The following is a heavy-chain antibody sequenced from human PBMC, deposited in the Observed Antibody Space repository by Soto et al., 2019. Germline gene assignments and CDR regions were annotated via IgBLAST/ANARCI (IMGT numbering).Heavy chain of an antibody. CDR1: GFAFSIYW. CDR3: ARDLKDYDFLSGYQDV. D-gene: IGHD3-3*01. V-gene: IGHV3-7*03. J-gene: IGHJ6*02. Sequence: PGGSLRLSCAASGFAFSIYWMSWVRQSPGKGLEWVANIKQDGSEKYYVDSVKGRFTISRDNAKNSLYLQMNSLRAEDTAVYYCARDLKDYDFLSGYQDVWGQGNRVTVSS. CDR2: IKQDGSEK.